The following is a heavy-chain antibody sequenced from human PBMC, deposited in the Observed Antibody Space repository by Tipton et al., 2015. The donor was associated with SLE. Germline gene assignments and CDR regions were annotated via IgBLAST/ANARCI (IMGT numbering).Heavy chain of an antibody. J-gene: IGHJ4*02. CDR1: GGSFSGYY. Sequence: TLSLTCAVYGGSFSGYYWSWIRQPPGKGLEWIGYIYYSGSTNYNPSLKSRVTISVDRSKNQFSLKLSSVTAADTAVYYCARDSSGGSCSYWGQGTLVTVSS. CDR3: ARDSSGGSCSY. CDR2: IYYSGST. D-gene: IGHD2-15*01. V-gene: IGHV4-59*12.